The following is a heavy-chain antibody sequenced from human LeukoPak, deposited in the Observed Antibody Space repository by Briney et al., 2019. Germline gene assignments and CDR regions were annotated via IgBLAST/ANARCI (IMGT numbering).Heavy chain of an antibody. V-gene: IGHV3-11*04. Sequence: PGGSPRLSCAASGFTFSDYYMSWIRQAPGKGLEWVSYISSSGSTIYYADSVKGRFTISRDNAKNSLYLQMNSLRAEDTAVYYCARDFPSYYYDSSGYYDAFDIWGQGTMVTVSS. D-gene: IGHD3-22*01. CDR1: GFTFSDYY. CDR2: ISSSGSTI. J-gene: IGHJ3*02. CDR3: ARDFPSYYYDSSGYYDAFDI.